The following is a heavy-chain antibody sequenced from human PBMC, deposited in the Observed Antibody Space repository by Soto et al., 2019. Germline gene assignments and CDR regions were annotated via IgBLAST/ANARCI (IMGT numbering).Heavy chain of an antibody. J-gene: IGHJ6*03. CDR1: GFTFSSYA. D-gene: IGHD3-10*01. Sequence: GGSLRLSCAASGFTFSSYAMSWVRQAPGKGLEWVSAISGSGGSTYYADSVKGRFTISRDNSKNTLYLQINSLRAEDTAVYYCANDWYGSGSYAYYYYYMDVWGKGTTVTVSS. CDR2: ISGSGGST. CDR3: ANDWYGSGSYAYYYYYMDV. V-gene: IGHV3-23*01.